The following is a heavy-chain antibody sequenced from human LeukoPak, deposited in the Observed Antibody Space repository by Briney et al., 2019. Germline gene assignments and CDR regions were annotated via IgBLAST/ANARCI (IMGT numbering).Heavy chain of an antibody. CDR3: ATKAAAGTLRAFDI. CDR2: IIPIFGTA. Sequence: SVKVSCKASGGTFSSYAISRVRQAPGQGLEWMGRIIPIFGTANYAQKFQGRVTITTDESTSTAYMELSSLRSEDTAVYYCATKAAAGTLRAFDIWGQGTMVTVSS. V-gene: IGHV1-69*05. D-gene: IGHD6-13*01. CDR1: GGTFSSYA. J-gene: IGHJ3*02.